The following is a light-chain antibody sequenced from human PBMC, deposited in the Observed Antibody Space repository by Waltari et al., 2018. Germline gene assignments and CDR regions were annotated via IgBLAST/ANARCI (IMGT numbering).Light chain of an antibody. Sequence: EIVMTQSPATLSVSPVERATLSCRASQSVSSNLAWYQQKPGQAPRLLIYGASTRATGIPARFSGSGSGTEFTLTISSLQSEDFAVYYCQQYNNWLPLTFGGGTKVEIK. V-gene: IGKV3-15*01. CDR3: QQYNNWLPLT. CDR2: GAS. CDR1: QSVSSN. J-gene: IGKJ4*01.